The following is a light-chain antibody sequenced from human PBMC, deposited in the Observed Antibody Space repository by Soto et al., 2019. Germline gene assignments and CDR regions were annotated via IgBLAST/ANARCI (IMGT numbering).Light chain of an antibody. CDR2: GAS. CDR1: QSVSSY. V-gene: IGKV3-20*01. Sequence: PGERATLSCRASQSVSSYLAWYQQKPGQAPRLLIYGASSRATGIPGRFSGSGSGTDFTLTISRLEPEDFAVYYCQQYGRSPFTFGPGTKVDIK. J-gene: IGKJ3*01. CDR3: QQYGRSPFT.